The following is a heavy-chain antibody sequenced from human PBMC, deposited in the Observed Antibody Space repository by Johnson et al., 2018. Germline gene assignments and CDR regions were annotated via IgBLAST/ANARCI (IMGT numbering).Heavy chain of an antibody. CDR2: IYTDGST. CDR1: GFTVRNNY. CDR3: AREGTGTHYAFDI. V-gene: IGHV3-66*02. D-gene: IGHD3/OR15-3a*01. J-gene: IGHJ3*02. Sequence: VQLVESGGGLVQPGGSLRLSCAASGFTVRNNYMNWVRQAPGEGLEWVSVIYTDGSTYSADSVKGRFTISRDSSKNTLYLQMNSVRAEDKAAYYCAREGTGTHYAFDIWGQGTMVTVSS.